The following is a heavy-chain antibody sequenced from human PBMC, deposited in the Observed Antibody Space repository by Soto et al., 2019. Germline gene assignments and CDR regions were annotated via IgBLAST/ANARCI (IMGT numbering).Heavy chain of an antibody. CDR1: GGSFSGYY. V-gene: IGHV4-34*01. D-gene: IGHD3-16*02. CDR2: INHSGST. J-gene: IGHJ6*02. CDR3: ARGDYVWGSYRPSYYYYGMDV. Sequence: QVQLQQWGAGLWKPSETLSLTCAVYGGSFSGYYWSWIRQPPGKGLEWIGEINHSGSTNYNPSLKSRVTISVDTSKNQFSLKLSSVTAADTAVYYCARGDYVWGSYRPSYYYYGMDVWGQGTTVTVSS.